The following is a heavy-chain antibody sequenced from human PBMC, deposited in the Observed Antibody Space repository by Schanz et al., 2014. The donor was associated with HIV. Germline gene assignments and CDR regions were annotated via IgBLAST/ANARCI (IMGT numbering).Heavy chain of an antibody. CDR1: GYTFTNYA. CDR2: INTYNGQT. J-gene: IGHJ4*02. D-gene: IGHD6-19*01. Sequence: QVQLVQSGSEVGKPGASVKVSCKASGYTFTNYAFAWVRQAPGQGLEWVGSINTYNGQTDYGRRLQGRATMTTDRSTSTAYLELKSLRSDDTAVYYCAGAVTGTFDFWGQGTLVTVSS. V-gene: IGHV1-18*01. CDR3: AGAVTGTFDF.